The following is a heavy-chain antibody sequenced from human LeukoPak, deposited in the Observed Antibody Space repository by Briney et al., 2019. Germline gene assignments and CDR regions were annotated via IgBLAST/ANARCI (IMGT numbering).Heavy chain of an antibody. V-gene: IGHV4-39*01. CDR3: ARHDHDYGDSIDY. CDR2: IYYSGST. D-gene: IGHD4-17*01. Sequence: SETLSLTCPVSGGSISSSDYCWGWIRQPPGKGLEWIGSIYYSGSTYYNPSLKSRVTISVDTSKNQFSLKLSSMTAADTAVYYCARHDHDYGDSIDYWGQGTLVTVSS. CDR1: GGSISSSDYC. J-gene: IGHJ4*02.